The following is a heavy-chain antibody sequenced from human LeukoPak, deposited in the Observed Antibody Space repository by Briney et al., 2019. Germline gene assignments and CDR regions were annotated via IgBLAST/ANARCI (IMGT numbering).Heavy chain of an antibody. V-gene: IGHV3-43D*03. CDR1: GFTFDDYA. CDR2: INWDGGGT. D-gene: IGHD5-18*01. J-gene: IGHJ4*02. Sequence: GGSLRLSCAASGFTFDDYAMHWVRQAPGKGLEWVSLINWDGGGTFYADSVKGRFTISRDNSKNSLYLQMNSLRAEDTALYYCAKDRGGYKYGSYYFDYWGQGTRVSVSS. CDR3: AKDRGGYKYGSYYFDY.